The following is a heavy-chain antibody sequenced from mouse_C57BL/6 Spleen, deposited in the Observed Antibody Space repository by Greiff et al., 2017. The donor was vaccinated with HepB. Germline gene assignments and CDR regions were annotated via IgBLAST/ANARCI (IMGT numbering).Heavy chain of an antibody. J-gene: IGHJ3*01. CDR2: ISSGGDYI. V-gene: IGHV5-9-1*02. D-gene: IGHD2-4*01. Sequence: EVKLVESGEGLVKPGGSLKLSCAASGFTFSSYAMSWVRQTPEKRLEWVAYISSGGDYIYYADTVKGRFTISRDNARKTLYLQMSSLKSEDTAMYYCTRDTYDYDGAWFAYWGQGTLVTVSA. CDR3: TRDTYDYDGAWFAY. CDR1: GFTFSSYA.